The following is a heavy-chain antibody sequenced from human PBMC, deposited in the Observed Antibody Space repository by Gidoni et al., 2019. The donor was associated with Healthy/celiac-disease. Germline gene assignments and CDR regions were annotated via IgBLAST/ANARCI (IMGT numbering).Heavy chain of an antibody. CDR1: GSPVSSQA. Sequence: EGQLLESGGALGHPGGSLRRRGAAPGSPVSSQARSWVLQAPGKGLEWVSAIGGSGGSTYYADSVNGRFTISRDNYKNTLYLQMNSLRAEDTAVYYCAQDRTVVVTALNSDYWGQGTLVTVSS. CDR2: IGGSGGST. J-gene: IGHJ4*02. D-gene: IGHD2-21*02. V-gene: IGHV3-23*01. CDR3: AQDRTVVVTALNSDY.